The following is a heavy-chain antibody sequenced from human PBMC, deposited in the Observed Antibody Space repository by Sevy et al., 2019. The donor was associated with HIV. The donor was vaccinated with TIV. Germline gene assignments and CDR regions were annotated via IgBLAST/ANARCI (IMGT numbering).Heavy chain of an antibody. CDR2: INHSGST. CDR3: ARVGHFDY. Sequence: SETLSLTCAVYGGSFSGYYWSWIRQPPGKGLEWIGEINHSGSTNYNPSLKSRVTISVDTSKNQFSLKLSSVTAADTAVYYCARVGHFDYWGQRTLVTVSS. V-gene: IGHV4-34*01. CDR1: GGSFSGYY. J-gene: IGHJ4*02.